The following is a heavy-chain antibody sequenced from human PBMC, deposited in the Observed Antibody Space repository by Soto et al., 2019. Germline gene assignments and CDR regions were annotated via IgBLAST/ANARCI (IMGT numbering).Heavy chain of an antibody. J-gene: IGHJ4*02. CDR2: ISGSGGST. CDR3: ARRSSSWYFDY. V-gene: IGHV3-23*01. Sequence: GGSLRLSCAASGFTFRSYAMNWVRQAPGKGLEWVSVISGSGGSTYYADSVKGRFTISRDNSKNTLYLLMNSLRAEDTAVYYCARRSSSWYFDYWGQGTLVTVSS. D-gene: IGHD6-13*01. CDR1: GFTFRSYA.